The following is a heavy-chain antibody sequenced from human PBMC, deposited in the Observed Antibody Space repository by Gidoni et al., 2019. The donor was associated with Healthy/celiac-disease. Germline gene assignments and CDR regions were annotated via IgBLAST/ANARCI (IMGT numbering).Heavy chain of an antibody. CDR2: IKQDGSEK. V-gene: IGHV3-7*04. J-gene: IGHJ6*03. Sequence: VRQAPGKGLEWVANIKQDGSEKYYVDSVKGRFTISRDNAKNSLYLQMNSLRAEDTAVYYCARAADCSGGSCYSDDYYYMDVWGKGTTVTVSS. D-gene: IGHD2-15*01. CDR3: ARAADCSGGSCYSDDYYYMDV.